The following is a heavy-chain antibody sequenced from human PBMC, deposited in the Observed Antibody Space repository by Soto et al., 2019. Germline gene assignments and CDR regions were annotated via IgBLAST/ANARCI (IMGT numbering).Heavy chain of an antibody. J-gene: IGHJ6*02. V-gene: IGHV4-39*01. Sequence: PSETLSLTSSASGCSISNSSYYWGWIRQPPGKGLEWIGSIYYSGSTYYNPSLKSRVTISVDTSKNQFSLKLSSVTAADTAVYYCARSLRYFDWPDYYYYGMDVWGQGTTVT. CDR1: GCSISNSSYY. CDR3: ARSLRYFDWPDYYYYGMDV. CDR2: IYYSGST. D-gene: IGHD3-9*01.